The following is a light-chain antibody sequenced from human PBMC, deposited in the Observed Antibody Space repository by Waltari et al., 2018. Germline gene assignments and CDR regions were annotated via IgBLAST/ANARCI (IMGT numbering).Light chain of an antibody. V-gene: IGLV1-40*01. Sequence: QSVLTQPPSVSGAPGQRVTISGTGSSSSIGAGYDVNGYQQLPGTAPKLLIYGNNNRPSGFPARFSGSKSGTSASLASTGLQAEDEADYYCQSYDSSLSGSVFGGGTILTVL. J-gene: IGLJ2*01. CDR3: QSYDSSLSGSV. CDR2: GNN. CDR1: SSSIGAGYD.